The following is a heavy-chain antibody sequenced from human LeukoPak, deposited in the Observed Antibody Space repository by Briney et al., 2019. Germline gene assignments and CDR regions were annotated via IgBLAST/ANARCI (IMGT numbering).Heavy chain of an antibody. CDR2: IYYSGST. D-gene: IGHD3-3*01. J-gene: IGHJ4*02. Sequence: PSETLSLTCTVSGGSISSSSYYWGWIRQPPGKGLEWIGSIYYSGSTYYNPSLKSRVTISVDRSKNQFSLKLSSVTAADTAVYYCARSNYFGVVTEYYFDYWGQGTLVTVSS. V-gene: IGHV4-39*07. CDR1: GGSISSSSYY. CDR3: ARSNYFGVVTEYYFDY.